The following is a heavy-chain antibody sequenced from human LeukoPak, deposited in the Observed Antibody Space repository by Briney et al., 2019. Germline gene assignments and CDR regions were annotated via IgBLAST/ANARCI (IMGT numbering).Heavy chain of an antibody. V-gene: IGHV3-7*01. CDR1: GLTFSNYW. D-gene: IGHD1-26*01. Sequence: GGSLRLSCSVSGLTFSNYWMGWIRQAPGKGLEWVANINEVGSETYYVDSVKGRFTISRDNSKNSLYLQMNTLTAEDTAVFYCVRRRERQGQSVFDIWGQGTMVTVSS. CDR3: VRRRERQGQSVFDI. J-gene: IGHJ3*02. CDR2: INEVGSET.